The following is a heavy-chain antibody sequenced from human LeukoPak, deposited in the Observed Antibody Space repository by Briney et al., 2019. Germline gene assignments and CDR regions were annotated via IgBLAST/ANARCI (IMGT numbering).Heavy chain of an antibody. CDR3: ARDNAVGSWSLFDY. CDR1: GITLSNYG. D-gene: IGHD6-13*01. J-gene: IGHJ4*02. CDR2: ISDSGGRT. Sequence: PGGSLRLSCAVSGITLSNYGMSWVRQAPGKGLEWVAGISDSGGRTKYADSVKGRFTISRDNSKNTLYLQMNSLRAEDTAVYYCARDNAVGSWSLFDYWGQGTLVTVSS. V-gene: IGHV3-23*01.